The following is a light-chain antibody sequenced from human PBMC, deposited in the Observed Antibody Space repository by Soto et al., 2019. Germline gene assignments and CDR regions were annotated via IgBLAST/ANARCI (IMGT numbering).Light chain of an antibody. Sequence: DIQLTQSPSFLSASIGDRVTITCRASQDFSNFLAWYQQKPGRAPKLLMYDASTLQSGVPSRFSGSGSGTEFTLTISSLQPEDFATYYCQQLYSFPRTFGGGTKVDIK. J-gene: IGKJ4*01. CDR1: QDFSNF. V-gene: IGKV1-9*01. CDR2: DAS. CDR3: QQLYSFPRT.